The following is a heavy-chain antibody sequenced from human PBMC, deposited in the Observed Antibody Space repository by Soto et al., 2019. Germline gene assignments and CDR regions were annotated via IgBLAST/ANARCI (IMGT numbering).Heavy chain of an antibody. CDR1: GVSISSHGYF. Sequence: PSETLSLACTVSGVSISSHGYFWGWIRQPPGKGLEWIGMISFSGSTYYSPFLKSRVTLSADTSKNQLSLRLSSLTAADTAVFHCMNYNSGWKYWGQGTVVTVSS. J-gene: IGHJ4*02. D-gene: IGHD5-12*01. CDR3: MNYNSGWKY. V-gene: IGHV4-39*01. CDR2: ISFSGST.